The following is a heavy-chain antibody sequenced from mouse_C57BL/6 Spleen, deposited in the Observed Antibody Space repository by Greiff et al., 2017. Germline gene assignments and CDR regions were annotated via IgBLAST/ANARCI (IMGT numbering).Heavy chain of an antibody. CDR3: TKDYGSSYRYFDY. Sequence: EVQLQQSGTVLARPGASVTMSCKTSGYTFTSYWMHWVKQRPGQGLEWIGAIYPGNSDTSYNQKFKGKAKLTAVTSASTAYMELSSLTNEDSAVYYGTKDYGSSYRYFDYWGQGTTLTVSS. V-gene: IGHV1-5*01. CDR1: GYTFTSYW. CDR2: IYPGNSDT. D-gene: IGHD1-1*01. J-gene: IGHJ2*01.